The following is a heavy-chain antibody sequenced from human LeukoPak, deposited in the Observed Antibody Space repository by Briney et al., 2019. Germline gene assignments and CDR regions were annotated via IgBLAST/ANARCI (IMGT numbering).Heavy chain of an antibody. V-gene: IGHV3-7*01. CDR1: GFTFSASW. CDR3: ARDGSRGWDY. J-gene: IGHJ4*02. CDR2: IKDNGRGE. D-gene: IGHD1-26*01. Sequence: AGGSLRLSCAASGFTFSASWMTWVRQAPGEGLEWVANIKDNGRGEYYVDSVKGRFTVSRDNAKNSVYLQMNSLRAEDTAVYYCARDGSRGWDYWGQGTLVTVSS.